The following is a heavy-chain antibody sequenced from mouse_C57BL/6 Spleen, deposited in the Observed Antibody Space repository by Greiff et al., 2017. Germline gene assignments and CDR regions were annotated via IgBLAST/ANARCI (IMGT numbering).Heavy chain of an antibody. V-gene: IGHV1-52*01. CDR2: IDPSDSET. Sequence: QVQLQQPGAELVRPGSSVKLSCKASGYTFTSYWMHWVKQRPIQGLEWIGNIDPSDSETHYNQKFKDKATLTVDKSSSTAYMQLSSLTSEDSAVYYCARQNYGNYPAWFAYWDQGTLVTVSA. D-gene: IGHD2-1*01. CDR1: GYTFTSYW. J-gene: IGHJ3*01. CDR3: ARQNYGNYPAWFAY.